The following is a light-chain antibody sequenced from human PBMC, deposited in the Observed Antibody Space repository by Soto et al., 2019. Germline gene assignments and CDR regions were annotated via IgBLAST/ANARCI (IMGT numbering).Light chain of an antibody. CDR1: QDISNY. J-gene: IGKJ4*01. CDR3: QQYDNLPLT. V-gene: IGKV1-33*01. Sequence: DIQMTQSPSSLSASVGDRVTITCQASQDISNYLNWYQHKPGKAPKLLIYAASNLETGVPSRFSGSGSGTDFTFTISSLQTEDIATYYCQQYDNLPLTFGGGTKVDIK. CDR2: AAS.